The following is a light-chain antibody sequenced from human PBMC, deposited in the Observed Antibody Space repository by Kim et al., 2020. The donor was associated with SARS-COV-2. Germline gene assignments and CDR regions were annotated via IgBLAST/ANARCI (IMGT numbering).Light chain of an antibody. V-gene: IGKV1-33*01. CDR2: DAS. CDR1: QDISIY. J-gene: IGKJ4*01. Sequence: DIQMTQSPSSLAASVGDRITITCQATQDISIYLNWYQQKPGKAPKLLIYDASNLETGVPSRFSGSGSGTDFTFTISSLQPEDIATYYCQQYDHLLTFGGGTKVDIK. CDR3: QQYDHLLT.